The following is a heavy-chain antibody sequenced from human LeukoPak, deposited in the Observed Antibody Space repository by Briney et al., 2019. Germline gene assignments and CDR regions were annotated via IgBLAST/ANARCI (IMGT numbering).Heavy chain of an antibody. V-gene: IGHV4-4*07. J-gene: IGHJ5*02. CDR2: IYTSGSA. CDR3: ARGHYYDFWSGYYQGWFDP. Sequence: SETLSLTCTVSGGSISAYYWNWIRQPAGRGLEWIGRIYTSGSANYNPSLKSRVTMSVDTSKNQFSLRLSSVTAADTAVYYCARGHYYDFWSGYYQGWFDPWGQGTLVTVSS. CDR1: GGSISAYY. D-gene: IGHD3-3*01.